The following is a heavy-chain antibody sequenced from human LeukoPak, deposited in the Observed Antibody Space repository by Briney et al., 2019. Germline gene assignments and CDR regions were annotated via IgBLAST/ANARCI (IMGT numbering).Heavy chain of an antibody. Sequence: ASVKVSCKASGYTFTGYYMHWVRQAPGQGLEWMGRINPNNGGTNYAQKFQGRVTMTRDTSISTAYMELSRLRSDDTAVYYCARGDCSSTSCYYYDSSGVPTQDYWGQGTLVTVSS. CDR1: GYTFTGYY. CDR2: INPNNGGT. J-gene: IGHJ4*02. V-gene: IGHV1-2*06. CDR3: ARGDCSSTSCYYYDSSGVPTQDY. D-gene: IGHD2-2*01.